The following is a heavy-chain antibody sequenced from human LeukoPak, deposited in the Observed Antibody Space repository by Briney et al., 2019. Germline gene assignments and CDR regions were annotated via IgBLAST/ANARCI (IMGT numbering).Heavy chain of an antibody. Sequence: PGGSLRLSCAASGFTFSNHEMNWVRQAPGKGLEWISYISDSGSTIYYADSVKGRFTISRDNAKNSLYLQMNSLRAEDTAVYYCARDNLRENRPWGYSYGSARDWFDPWGQGTLVTVSS. V-gene: IGHV3-48*03. CDR2: ISDSGSTI. J-gene: IGHJ5*02. CDR3: ARDNLRENRPWGYSYGSARDWFDP. CDR1: GFTFSNHE. D-gene: IGHD5-18*01.